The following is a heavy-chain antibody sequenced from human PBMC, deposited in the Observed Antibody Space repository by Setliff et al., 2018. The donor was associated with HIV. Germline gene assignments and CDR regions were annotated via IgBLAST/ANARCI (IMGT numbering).Heavy chain of an antibody. CDR3: ARDRETVSISGVAVPYFDY. V-gene: IGHV1-2*02. Sequence: ASVKVSCKASGYTFTGYYMHWVRQAPGQGLGWMGWINPNNGGTNYAQKFQGRVTMTRDTSISTAYMELSRLRSDDTAVYYCARDRETVSISGVAVPYFDYWGQGTQATVSS. J-gene: IGHJ4*02. CDR1: GYTFTGYY. D-gene: IGHD3-3*01. CDR2: INPNNGGT.